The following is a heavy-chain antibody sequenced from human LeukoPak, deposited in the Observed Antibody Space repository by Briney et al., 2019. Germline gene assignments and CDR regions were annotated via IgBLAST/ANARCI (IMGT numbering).Heavy chain of an antibody. CDR3: ARDLGCSSTSCPEDYYYYGMDV. CDR1: GGSISSGGYY. CDR2: IYYSGST. V-gene: IGHV4-31*03. J-gene: IGHJ6*04. Sequence: SQTLSLTCTVSGGSISSGGYYWSWIRQHPGKGLEWIGYIYYSGSTYYNPSLKSRVTISVVTSKNQFSLKLSSVTAADTAVYYCARDLGCSSTSCPEDYYYYGMDVWGKGTTVTVSS. D-gene: IGHD2-2*01.